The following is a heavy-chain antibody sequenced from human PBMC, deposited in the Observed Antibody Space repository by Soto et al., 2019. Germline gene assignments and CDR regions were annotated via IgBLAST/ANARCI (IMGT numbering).Heavy chain of an antibody. CDR3: AREDESSGHAGTFKI. D-gene: IGHD3-22*01. CDR2: ISHDESNK. J-gene: IGHJ1*01. V-gene: IGHV3-30-3*01. Sequence: QVQLVESGGDVVQPGRSLRLSCAVSGFSLSTRVMHWVRQAPGKGLEWVALISHDESNKDYADSVKGRFTISKDNSKNTLELQMNSLRVEDTAVYYCAREDESSGHAGTFKIWGQGTLVSVSS. CDR1: GFSLSTRV.